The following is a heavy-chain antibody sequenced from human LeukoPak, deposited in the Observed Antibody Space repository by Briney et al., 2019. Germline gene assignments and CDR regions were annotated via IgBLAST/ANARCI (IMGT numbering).Heavy chain of an antibody. D-gene: IGHD3-22*01. CDR3: AKQESSGSYPYYFDY. CDR1: GFIFDRYG. V-gene: IGHV3-23*01. CDR2: ISDSGSRT. Sequence: PGGSLRLSCAASGFIFDRYGMTWVRQAPGEGLKWVSSISDSGSRTYYADSVKGRFTVSRDNSKNTVYVQMSSLRAEDTAIYYCAKQESSGSYPYYFDYWGQGTLVTVSS. J-gene: IGHJ4*02.